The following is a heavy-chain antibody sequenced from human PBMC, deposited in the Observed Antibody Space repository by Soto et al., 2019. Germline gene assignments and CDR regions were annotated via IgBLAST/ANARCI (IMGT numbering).Heavy chain of an antibody. J-gene: IGHJ5*02. D-gene: IGHD3-10*01. CDR3: AKPPDYNGIDV. Sequence: EVQLLESGGGLVQPGGSLRLSCAASGFTVSSYAMSWVRQAPGKGLEWISAVSGSGGSTYYADSVKGPFTISRDTSKDTLYLQMTTLRAEDTAVYYCAKPPDYNGIDVWGQGTRVTVSS. CDR2: VSGSGGST. V-gene: IGHV3-23*01. CDR1: GFTVSSYA.